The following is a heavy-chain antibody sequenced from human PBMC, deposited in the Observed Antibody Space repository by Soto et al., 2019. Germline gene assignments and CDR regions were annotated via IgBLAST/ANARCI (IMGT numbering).Heavy chain of an antibody. CDR2: IRGFSPYT. V-gene: IGHV3-21*01. D-gene: IGHD2-21*01. J-gene: IGHJ6*02. Sequence: PGWSLRLSCLASGFTFRTYTINWVRQAPGKGLEWVSGIRGFSPYTFYAESVKGRFTISRDNAKNSLYLQMNSLGVEDTAVYYCARDGGDASHHYSYTATYGCGHATTVTLAS. CDR3: ARDGGDASHHYSYTATYG. CDR1: GFTFRTYT.